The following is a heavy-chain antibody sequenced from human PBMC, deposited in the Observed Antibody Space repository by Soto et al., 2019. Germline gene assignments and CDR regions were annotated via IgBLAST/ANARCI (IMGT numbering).Heavy chain of an antibody. D-gene: IGHD3-3*01. V-gene: IGHV3-23*01. J-gene: IGHJ4*02. CDR2: ISGSGGST. Sequence: GGSLRLSCAASGFTFSSYAMSWVRQAPGKGLEWVSAISGSGGSTYYADSVKGRFTISRDNSKNTLYLQMNSLRAEDTAVYYCAKDLAIFGVVITPINPFDYWGQGTLVTVSS. CDR3: AKDLAIFGVVITPINPFDY. CDR1: GFTFSSYA.